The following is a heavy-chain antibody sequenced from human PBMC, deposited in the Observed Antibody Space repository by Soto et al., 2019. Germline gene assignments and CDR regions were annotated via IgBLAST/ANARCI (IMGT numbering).Heavy chain of an antibody. CDR2: ISSSGGST. D-gene: IGHD1-26*01. Sequence: EVQLLESGGGLVQHGGSLRLSCAASGFTFNNYAMSWVRQAPGKGLEWVSTISSSGGSTYYADSVKGRFTISRDNSKNTLYLQMSSLRAEDTAVYYCAKERWERYGMDVWGQGTTVTVSS. CDR1: GFTFNNYA. CDR3: AKERWERYGMDV. V-gene: IGHV3-23*01. J-gene: IGHJ6*02.